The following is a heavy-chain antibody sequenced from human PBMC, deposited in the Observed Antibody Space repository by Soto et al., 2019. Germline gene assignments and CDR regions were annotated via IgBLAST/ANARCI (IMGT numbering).Heavy chain of an antibody. CDR3: ARVSKDGSGYYYGAFDI. V-gene: IGHV4-59*12. CDR1: GGTISSWY. J-gene: IGHJ3*02. Sequence: PSETLSLTCTVSGGTISSWYWSWIRQPPGKGLEWIGYIYYSGSTNCNPSLKSRVTMSVDKSRIQFSLRLNSVTAADTALYYCARVSKDGSGYYYGAFDIWGQGTMVTVSS. CDR2: IYYSGST. D-gene: IGHD3-22*01.